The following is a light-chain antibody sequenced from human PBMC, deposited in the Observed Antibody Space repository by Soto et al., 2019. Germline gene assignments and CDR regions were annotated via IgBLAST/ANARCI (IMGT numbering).Light chain of an antibody. CDR2: GAS. Sequence: ENVLTQSPGTLSLSPGERATLSCRASQSVRSSYFAWYQQKPGQAPRLLIYGASTRATGIPARFSGSGSGTEFTLTISSLQSEDFAVYYCQHYANWPLTFGGGTKVDIK. V-gene: IGKV3-15*01. CDR1: QSVRSSY. CDR3: QHYANWPLT. J-gene: IGKJ4*01.